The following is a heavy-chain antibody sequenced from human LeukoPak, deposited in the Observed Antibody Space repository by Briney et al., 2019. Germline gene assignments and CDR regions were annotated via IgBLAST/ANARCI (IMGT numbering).Heavy chain of an antibody. J-gene: IGHJ4*02. V-gene: IGHV4-59*01. Sequence: SETLSLTCTVSGGSISSYYWSWIRQPPGKGLEWIGYIYYSGSTNYNPSLKSRVTISVDTSKNQFSLKLSSVTAADTAVYYCARETPYGSGSYPFDYWGQGILVTVSS. CDR2: IYYSGST. CDR1: GGSISSYY. D-gene: IGHD3-10*01. CDR3: ARETPYGSGSYPFDY.